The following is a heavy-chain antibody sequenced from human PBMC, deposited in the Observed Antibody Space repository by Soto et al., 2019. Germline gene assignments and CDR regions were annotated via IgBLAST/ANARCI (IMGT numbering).Heavy chain of an antibody. CDR2: ISGSGGST. J-gene: IGHJ4*02. CDR1: GFTFSSYA. V-gene: IGHV3-23*01. D-gene: IGHD5-18*01. Sequence: LRLSCAASGFTFSSYAMSWVRQAPGKGLEWVPAISGSGGSTYYADSVKGRFTISRDNSKNTLYLQMNSLRAEDTAVYYCAKAPTAMVKFFDYWGQGTLVTVSS. CDR3: AKAPTAMVKFFDY.